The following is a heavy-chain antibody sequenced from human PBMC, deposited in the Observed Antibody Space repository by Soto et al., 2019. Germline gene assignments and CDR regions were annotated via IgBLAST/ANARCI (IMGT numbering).Heavy chain of an antibody. Sequence: QVQLVESGGGVVQPGRSLRLSCAASGFTFSSYAMHWVRQAPGKGLEWVAVISYDGSNKYYADSVKGRFTITRDNSKNTLYLQMNSLRAEDTAVYYCGIQPNSYGYGYFEYWGQGTLVTVSS. V-gene: IGHV3-30-3*01. CDR3: GIQPNSYGYGYFEY. CDR2: ISYDGSNK. D-gene: IGHD5-18*01. CDR1: GFTFSSYA. J-gene: IGHJ4*02.